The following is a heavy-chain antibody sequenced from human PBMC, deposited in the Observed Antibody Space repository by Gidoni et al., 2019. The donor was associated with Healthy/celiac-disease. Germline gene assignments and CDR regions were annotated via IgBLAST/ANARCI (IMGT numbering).Heavy chain of an antibody. D-gene: IGHD3-10*01. Sequence: HVQLVQPAAEVKKPGASVMVSCEAPAYTFTGYYMHWVRQPPGQGLDWMGWINPKSGGTNYAQKFQGRVNMTRDTSISTAYMELSRLRSDDTVVYYCARDSSGIGDWFDPWGQGTLVTVSS. V-gene: IGHV1-2*02. J-gene: IGHJ5*02. CDR3: ARDSSGIGDWFDP. CDR1: AYTFTGYY. CDR2: INPKSGGT.